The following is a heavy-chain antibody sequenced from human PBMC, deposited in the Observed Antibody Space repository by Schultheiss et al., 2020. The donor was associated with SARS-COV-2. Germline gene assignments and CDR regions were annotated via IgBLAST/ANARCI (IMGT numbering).Heavy chain of an antibody. D-gene: IGHD6-19*01. V-gene: IGHV3-30*01. Sequence: GGSLRLSCAASGFTFSFYAMHWVRQAPGKGLEWVAVISYDGSNKYYADSVKGRFTISRDNSKNTLYLQMNSLRAEDTAVYYCARDFDPYSSFCGDWGQGTLVTVSS. CDR1: GFTFSFYA. CDR2: ISYDGSNK. CDR3: ARDFDPYSSFCGD. J-gene: IGHJ4*02.